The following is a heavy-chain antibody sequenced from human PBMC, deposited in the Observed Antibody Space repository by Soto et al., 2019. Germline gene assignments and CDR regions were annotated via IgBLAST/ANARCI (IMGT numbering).Heavy chain of an antibody. CDR3: ARAGREYYDFWSGYYSSPAGFDY. V-gene: IGHV4-59*01. Sequence: SETLSLTCTVSGGSISSYYWSWIRQPPGKGLEWIGYIYYSGSTNYNPSLKSRVTISVDTSKNQFSLKLSSATAADTAVYYCARAGREYYDFWSGYYSSPAGFDYWGQGTLVTVSS. J-gene: IGHJ4*02. D-gene: IGHD3-3*01. CDR1: GGSISSYY. CDR2: IYYSGST.